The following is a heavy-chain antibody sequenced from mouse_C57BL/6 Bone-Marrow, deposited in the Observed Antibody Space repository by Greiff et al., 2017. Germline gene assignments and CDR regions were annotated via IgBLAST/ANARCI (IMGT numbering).Heavy chain of an antibody. Sequence: VQLKQSGAELVRPGASVKLSCTASGFNIKDDYMHWVKQRPEQGLEWIGWIDPENGDTEYASKFQGKATITADTSSNTTYLQLSSLTSKDTAVYYCTTGSSYAMDYWGQGTSVTVSS. CDR2: IDPENGDT. J-gene: IGHJ4*01. CDR3: TTGSSYAMDY. D-gene: IGHD1-1*01. CDR1: GFNIKDDY. V-gene: IGHV14-4*01.